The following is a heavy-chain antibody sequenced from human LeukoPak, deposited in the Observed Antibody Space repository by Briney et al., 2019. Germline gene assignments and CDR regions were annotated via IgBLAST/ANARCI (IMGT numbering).Heavy chain of an antibody. D-gene: IGHD3-3*01. J-gene: IGHJ6*03. CDR3: ARVGREAHRLRFLEWLSSPSDYYYYYYMDV. CDR2: INHSGST. V-gene: IGHV4-34*01. Sequence: PSETLSLTCAVYGGSFSGYYWSWIRQPPGKGLEWIGEINHSGSTNYNPSLKSRVTISVDTSKNQFSLKLSSVTAADTAVYYCARVGREAHRLRFLEWLSSPSDYYYYYYMDVWGKGTTVTVSS. CDR1: GGSFSGYY.